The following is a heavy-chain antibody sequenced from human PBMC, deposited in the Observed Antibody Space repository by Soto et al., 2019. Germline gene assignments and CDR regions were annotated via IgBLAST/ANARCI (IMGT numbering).Heavy chain of an antibody. Sequence: EVQLLESGGGLVQFGGSLRLSCAASGFTFSSYAMGWVRQAPGKGLEWVSTISGSGRSTYYADSVKGRFTISRDNSKNTLYLQMNSLRADDTAVYYCAKDAGDYNWNYDYWGQGTLVTVSS. D-gene: IGHD1-7*01. V-gene: IGHV3-23*01. J-gene: IGHJ4*02. CDR3: AKDAGDYNWNYDY. CDR2: ISGSGRST. CDR1: GFTFSSYA.